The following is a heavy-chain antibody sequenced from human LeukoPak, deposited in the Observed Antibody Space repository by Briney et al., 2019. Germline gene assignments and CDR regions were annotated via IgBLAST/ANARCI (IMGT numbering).Heavy chain of an antibody. CDR1: GGSIGSGDYY. D-gene: IGHD2-2*01. J-gene: IGHJ4*02. V-gene: IGHV4-30-4*08. CDR2: IYYSGST. CDR3: ARENPLYCSSTSCYAFDY. Sequence: SQTLSLTCTVSGGSIGSGDYYWSWIRQPPGKGLEWIGYIYYSGSTYYNPSLKSRVTISVDTSKNQFSLKLSSVTAADTAVYYCARENPLYCSSTSCYAFDYWGQGTLVTVSS.